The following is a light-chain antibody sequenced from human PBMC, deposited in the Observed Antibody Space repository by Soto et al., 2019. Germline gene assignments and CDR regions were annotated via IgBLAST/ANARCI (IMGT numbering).Light chain of an antibody. CDR1: SSDVGSFNL. Sequence: QSVLTQPASVSGSPGQSITFSCTGTSSDVGSFNLVSWYQQHPDKAPTLMIFEVSERPSGVSDRFSGSKSGNTASLTISGLQAEDEADYYCSSYAGGSTYVFGTGTKVTVL. J-gene: IGLJ1*01. CDR3: SSYAGGSTYV. CDR2: EVS. V-gene: IGLV2-23*02.